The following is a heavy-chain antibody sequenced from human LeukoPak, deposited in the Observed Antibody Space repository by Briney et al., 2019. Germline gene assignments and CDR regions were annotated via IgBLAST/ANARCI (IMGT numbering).Heavy chain of an antibody. CDR1: GFTFSSYA. J-gene: IGHJ4*02. CDR3: AREVSEGFDF. Sequence: GGSLRLSCAASGFTFSSYAMHWVRQAPGKGLEWVAVISYDGSNKYYADSVKGRFTISRDNSKNTLYLQMNSLRAEDTALYYCAREVSEGFDFWGQGTLVTVSS. D-gene: IGHD3-22*01. V-gene: IGHV3-30*14. CDR2: ISYDGSNK.